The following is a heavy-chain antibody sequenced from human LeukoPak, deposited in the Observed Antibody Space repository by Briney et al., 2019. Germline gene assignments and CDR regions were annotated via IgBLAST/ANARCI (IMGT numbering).Heavy chain of an antibody. J-gene: IGHJ4*02. CDR1: GGSISSSSYY. CDR3: ARGPFRWSSLNFDY. V-gene: IGHV4-39*07. CDR2: IYYSGST. Sequence: SETLSLTCTVSGGSISSSSYYWGWIRQPPGKGLEWIGSIYYSGSTYYNPSLKSRVTISVDTSKNQFSLKLSSVTAADTAVYYCARGPFRWSSLNFDYWGQGTLVTVSS. D-gene: IGHD2/OR15-2a*01.